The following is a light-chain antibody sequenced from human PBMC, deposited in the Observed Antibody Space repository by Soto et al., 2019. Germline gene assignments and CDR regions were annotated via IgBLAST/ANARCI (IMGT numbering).Light chain of an antibody. CDR2: GAS. CDR3: QQYGSSSWT. Sequence: EIVLTPSPGTLSLSPWKGATLSCSASQSISSSYLAWYQQRPGQAPRLLIYGASSRATGIPDRFSGSGSGTEFTLTISRLEPEDFAVYYCQQYGSSSWTFGQGTKVDIK. V-gene: IGKV3-20*01. CDR1: QSISSSY. J-gene: IGKJ1*01.